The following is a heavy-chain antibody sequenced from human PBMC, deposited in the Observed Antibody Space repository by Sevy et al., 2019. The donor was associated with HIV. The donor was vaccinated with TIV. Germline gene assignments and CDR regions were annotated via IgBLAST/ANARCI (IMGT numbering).Heavy chain of an antibody. CDR1: GFTFSNNW. J-gene: IGHJ4*02. Sequence: GGSLRLSCVPSGFTFSNNWMTWVRQAPGKGLQWVANKKQDGSEKYFWDFVKGRFTISRDNAKNSLYLQMSSLRVEDTAVYYCARGIFGSGSRLGLGYWGQGTLVTVSS. D-gene: IGHD3-10*01. V-gene: IGHV3-7*01. CDR2: KKQDGSEK. CDR3: ARGIFGSGSRLGLGY.